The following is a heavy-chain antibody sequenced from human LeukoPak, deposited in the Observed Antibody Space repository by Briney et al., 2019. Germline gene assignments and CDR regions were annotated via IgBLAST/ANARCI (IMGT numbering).Heavy chain of an antibody. V-gene: IGHV3-21*01. D-gene: IGHD6-6*01. Sequence: GGSLRLSCAASGFTFSSYSMNWGRQAPGKGLEWVSSINSKSRYIYYADSLKGRFTISRDNGKNSVYLQMNSLRAEDTAVYFCARADSSSSRLDCWGQGTLVTVSS. CDR3: ARADSSSSRLDC. CDR2: INSKSRYI. CDR1: GFTFSSYS. J-gene: IGHJ4*02.